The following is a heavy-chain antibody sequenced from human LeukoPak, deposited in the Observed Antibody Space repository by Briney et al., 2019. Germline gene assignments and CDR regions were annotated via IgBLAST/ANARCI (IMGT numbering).Heavy chain of an antibody. Sequence: GGSLRLSCAASGFTFSSCAMNWVRQAPGRGLEWVSTISGSGANMWYPDSLKGRFSISRDNAQKSLNLQMNSLRADDTAVYYCARRRSRYFDLWGRGTLVTVSS. CDR1: GFTFSSCA. CDR2: ISGSGANM. J-gene: IGHJ2*01. CDR3: ARRRSRYFDL. V-gene: IGHV3-48*03.